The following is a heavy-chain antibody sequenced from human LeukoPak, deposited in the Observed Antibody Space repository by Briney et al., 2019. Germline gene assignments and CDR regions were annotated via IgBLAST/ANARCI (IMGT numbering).Heavy chain of an antibody. D-gene: IGHD6-13*01. J-gene: IGHJ5*02. V-gene: IGHV1-69*05. CDR1: GGAFSSYA. CDR3: AREPVAAAAPYGWFDP. CDR2: IIPIFGTA. Sequence: SVKVSCKASGGAFSSYAISWERQAPGQGLEWMGGIIPIFGTANYAQKFQGRVTITTDESTSTAYMELSSLRSEDTAVYYCAREPVAAAAPYGWFDPWGQGTLVTVSS.